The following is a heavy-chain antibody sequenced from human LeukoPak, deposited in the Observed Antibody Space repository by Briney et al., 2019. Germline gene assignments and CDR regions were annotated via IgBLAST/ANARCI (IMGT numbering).Heavy chain of an antibody. CDR1: GASISSGGFF. J-gene: IGHJ6*02. CDR3: ARERGPRYGMDV. Sequence: PSETLSLTCTVSGASISSGGFFWSWLRQRPGTGLERIGYIFNSGSTHYSPSLKSRLIISLDTSKNQFSLKLTSVTAADPAVYYCARERGPRYGMDVWGQGTTVTVSS. CDR2: IFNSGST. V-gene: IGHV4-30-4*01.